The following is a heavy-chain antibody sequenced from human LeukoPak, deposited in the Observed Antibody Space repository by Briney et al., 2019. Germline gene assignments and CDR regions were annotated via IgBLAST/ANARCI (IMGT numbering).Heavy chain of an antibody. CDR1: GFTFDDYA. Sequence: GGSLRLSCAASGFTFDDYAMHWVRQAPGKGLEWVSGISWNSGSIGYADSVKGRFTISRDNAKNSLYLQMSSLRAEDTALYYCAKDQGAYDFVYYFDYWGQGTLVTVSS. V-gene: IGHV3-9*01. D-gene: IGHD1-26*01. CDR3: AKDQGAYDFVYYFDY. CDR2: ISWNSGSI. J-gene: IGHJ4*02.